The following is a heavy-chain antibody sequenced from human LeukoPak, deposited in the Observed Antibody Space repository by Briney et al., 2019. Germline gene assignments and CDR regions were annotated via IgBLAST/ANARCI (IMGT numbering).Heavy chain of an antibody. CDR1: RFTFSSYS. V-gene: IGHV3-21*01. D-gene: IGHD3-10*02. J-gene: IGHJ6*04. CDR2: ISSSSSYI. CDR3: AELGITMIGGV. Sequence: GGSLRLSCAASRFTFSSYSMNWVRQAPGKGLEWVSSISSSSSYIYYADSVKGRFTISRDNAKNSLYLQMNSLRAEDTAVYYCAELGITMIGGVWGKGTTVTISS.